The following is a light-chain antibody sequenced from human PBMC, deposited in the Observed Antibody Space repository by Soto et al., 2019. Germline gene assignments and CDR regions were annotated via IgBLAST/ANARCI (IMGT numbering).Light chain of an antibody. Sequence: DIQMTQLPSSMSASVGDRVTITCRASQGFSRWLAWYHQKPGKAPNLLIYSASTLHSGVPSRFSGSGSGTDFTLTISSLQPEDFGTYYCQQANSFPLTFGPGTKVDMK. CDR2: SAS. CDR1: QGFSRW. CDR3: QQANSFPLT. J-gene: IGKJ3*01. V-gene: IGKV1-12*01.